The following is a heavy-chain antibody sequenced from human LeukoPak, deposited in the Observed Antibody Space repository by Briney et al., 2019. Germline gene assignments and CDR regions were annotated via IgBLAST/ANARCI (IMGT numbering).Heavy chain of an antibody. Sequence: SVKISCKASGGTFSSDAISCVRQAPGQGLEWMGRIIPIFGTANYAQKFQGRVTITADESTSTAYMELSSLRSEDTAVYYCAREKGSTDYGMDVWGKGTTVTGSS. CDR2: IIPIFGTA. V-gene: IGHV1-69*13. J-gene: IGHJ6*04. CDR1: GGTFSSDA. CDR3: AREKGSTDYGMDV. D-gene: IGHD2-2*01.